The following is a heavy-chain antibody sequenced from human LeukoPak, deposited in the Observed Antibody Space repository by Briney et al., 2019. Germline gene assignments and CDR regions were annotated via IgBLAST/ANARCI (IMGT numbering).Heavy chain of an antibody. CDR3: ARVDCSSTSCYPDY. D-gene: IGHD2-2*01. Sequence: SQTLSLTCAVSGGSISSGGYSWSWIRQPPGEGLEWIGYIYHSGSTYYNPSLKSRVTISVDRSKNQFSLKLSSVTAADTAVYYCARVDCSSTSCYPDYWGQGTLVTVS. V-gene: IGHV4-30-2*01. CDR2: IYHSGST. J-gene: IGHJ4*02. CDR1: GGSISSGGYS.